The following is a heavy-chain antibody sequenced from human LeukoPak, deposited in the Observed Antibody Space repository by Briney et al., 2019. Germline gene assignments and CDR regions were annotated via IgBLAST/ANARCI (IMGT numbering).Heavy chain of an antibody. CDR1: GYTFTGFY. V-gene: IGHV1-2*02. CDR3: ARVSCSSTSCPPWYYGMDV. D-gene: IGHD2-2*01. J-gene: IGHJ6*02. Sequence: GASVKVSCKASGYTFTGFYMHWVRQAPGQGLEWMGWINPNSGGTNYAQKFQGRVTTTRDTSISTAYMELSRLRSDDTAVYYCARVSCSSTSCPPWYYGMDVWGQGTTVTVSS. CDR2: INPNSGGT.